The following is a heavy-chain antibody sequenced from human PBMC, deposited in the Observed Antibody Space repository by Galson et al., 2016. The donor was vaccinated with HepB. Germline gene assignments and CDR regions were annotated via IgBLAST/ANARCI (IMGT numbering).Heavy chain of an antibody. J-gene: IGHJ5*02. CDR1: GYLFTSYG. Sequence: SVKVSCKASGYLFTSYGISWVRQAPGQGLEWMGWISAYNDNTQYAQKFQGRVTMTTDTSTNTAFMELRSLSSDDTAVYYCARDTGVITIPWDWFDPWGQGTLVTVSS. V-gene: IGHV1-18*01. D-gene: IGHD3-16*02. CDR3: ARDTGVITIPWDWFDP. CDR2: ISAYNDNT.